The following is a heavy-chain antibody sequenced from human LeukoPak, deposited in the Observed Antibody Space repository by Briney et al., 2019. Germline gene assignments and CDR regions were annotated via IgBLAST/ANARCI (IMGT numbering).Heavy chain of an antibody. CDR2: ISSSGNTI. D-gene: IGHD6-19*01. J-gene: IGHJ4*02. V-gene: IGHV3-11*01. Sequence: GGSLRLTCASSGFNFSDHYMNWIRQAPGKGLEWVSYISSSGNTIYYADSVKGRFTISRDNAGSSLFLQMSSLRAEDTAMYYCARGVEWITVTGYYFDYWGQGNLVTVSS. CDR1: GFNFSDHY. CDR3: ARGVEWITVTGYYFDY.